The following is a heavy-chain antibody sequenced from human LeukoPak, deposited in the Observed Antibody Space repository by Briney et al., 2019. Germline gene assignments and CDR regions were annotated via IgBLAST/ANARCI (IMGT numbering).Heavy chain of an antibody. V-gene: IGHV3-53*01. Sequence: GGSLRLSCAASGFTFSSYAMSWVRQAPGKGLEWVSVIYSGGSTYYADSVKGRFTISRDNSKNTLYLQMNSLRAEDTAVYYCARVAITHTEPYFDYWGQGTLVTVSS. D-gene: IGHD5-24*01. CDR2: IYSGGST. CDR1: GFTFSSYA. J-gene: IGHJ4*02. CDR3: ARVAITHTEPYFDY.